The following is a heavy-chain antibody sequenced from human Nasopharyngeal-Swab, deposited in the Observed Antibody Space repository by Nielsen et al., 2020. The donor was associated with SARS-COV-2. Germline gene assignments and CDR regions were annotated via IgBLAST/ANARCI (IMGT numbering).Heavy chain of an antibody. D-gene: IGHD3-10*01. J-gene: IGHJ6*02. V-gene: IGHV1-69*13. CDR1: GYTFTGYY. Sequence: SVKVSCKASGYTFTGYYMHWVRQAPGQGLEWMGGIIPIFGTANYAQKFQGRVTITADESTSTAYMELSSLRSEDTAVYYCARIMVRGVIISGYYYGMDVWGQGTTVTVSS. CDR3: ARIMVRGVIISGYYYGMDV. CDR2: IIPIFGTA.